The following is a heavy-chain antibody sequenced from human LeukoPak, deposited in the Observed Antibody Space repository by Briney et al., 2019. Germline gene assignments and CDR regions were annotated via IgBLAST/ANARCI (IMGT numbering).Heavy chain of an antibody. D-gene: IGHD2-15*01. V-gene: IGHV7-4-1*02. CDR1: GYTFTGYY. Sequence: ASVKVSCKTSGYTFTGYYMHWVRQAPGQGLEWMGWIHPSTGNPTYAQGFTGRFVFSLDTSVSTTYLQISSLKAEDTAVYYCARDRWLDPLDYWGQGTLVTVSS. J-gene: IGHJ4*02. CDR2: IHPSTGNP. CDR3: ARDRWLDPLDY.